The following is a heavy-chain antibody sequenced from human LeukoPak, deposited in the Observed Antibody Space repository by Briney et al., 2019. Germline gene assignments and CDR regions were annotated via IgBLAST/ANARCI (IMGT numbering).Heavy chain of an antibody. CDR2: ISYDGSNK. V-gene: IGHV3-30*18. D-gene: IGHD2-15*01. J-gene: IGHJ6*02. CDR3: AKDSCSGGSCYYYYYGMGV. CDR1: GFTLSSYG. Sequence: PGGALRLSCAASGFTLSSYGMHWVRKAPGRGLEGVAVISYDGSNKYYADSVKGRFTISRDNYKNTLYLQMNSLRAEDSAVYYCAKDSCSGGSCYYYYYGMGVRGQGATVTVSS.